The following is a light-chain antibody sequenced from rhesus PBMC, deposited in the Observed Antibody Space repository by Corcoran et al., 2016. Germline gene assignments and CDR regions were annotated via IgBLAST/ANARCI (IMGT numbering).Light chain of an antibody. Sequence: DIVMTQTPPSLPVTPGEPASISCRSSQSLLHSDGRTYLYWYLQKPGQPPRFLIYRVSHRFSGVPDRFSGSGSGTDFTLKISRVEAEDVGVYYCMQALQTPYSFGQGTKVEIK. J-gene: IGKJ2*01. CDR1: QSLLHSDGRTY. V-gene: IGKV2-73*01. CDR3: MQALQTPYS. CDR2: RVS.